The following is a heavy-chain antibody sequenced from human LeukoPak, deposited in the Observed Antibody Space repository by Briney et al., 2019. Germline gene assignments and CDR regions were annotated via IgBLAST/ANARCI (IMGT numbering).Heavy chain of an antibody. D-gene: IGHD3-3*01. Sequence: PSETLCLTCRVSGGSMSNKYWSWIRQPPGKGLEWIGYMSDSGTTKQNPALKSQVTISLDTSKNHLSLMLSSVTAADTAVYYCATHDSNGYYPYYFAYWGQGLVVAVSS. CDR3: ATHDSNGYYPYYFAY. J-gene: IGHJ4*02. CDR2: MSDSGTT. V-gene: IGHV4-59*08. CDR1: GGSMSNKY.